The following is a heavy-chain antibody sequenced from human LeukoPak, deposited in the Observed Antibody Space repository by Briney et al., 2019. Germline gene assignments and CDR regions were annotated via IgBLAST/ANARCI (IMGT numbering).Heavy chain of an antibody. J-gene: IGHJ5*02. CDR2: ISFSGST. CDR3: ARDSGTTGEVRFDP. Sequence: SETLSLTCTVSGASISNYYWSWIRQPAAKGLEWIGRISFSGSTDYNPSLKSRVAMSLDSSKTQFSLKLSSVTAADTAIYYCARDSGTTGEVRFDPWGQGILVTVSS. V-gene: IGHV4-4*07. CDR1: GASISNYY. D-gene: IGHD4-17*01.